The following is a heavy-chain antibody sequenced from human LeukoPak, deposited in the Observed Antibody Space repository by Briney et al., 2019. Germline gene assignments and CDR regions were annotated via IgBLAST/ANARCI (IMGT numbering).Heavy chain of an antibody. CDR2: INPSGGST. CDR3: ARGGTAGVDY. V-gene: IGHV1-46*01. D-gene: IGHD1/OR15-1a*01. J-gene: IGHJ4*02. Sequence: ASVKVSCKASGYTFTSYFMHWVRQAPGQGLEWMGIINPSGGSTGYAQKFQGRLTMTRDTSTNTVYVELSMRSEDTAVYYCARGGTAGVDYWGQGTLVTVSS. CDR1: GYTFTSYF.